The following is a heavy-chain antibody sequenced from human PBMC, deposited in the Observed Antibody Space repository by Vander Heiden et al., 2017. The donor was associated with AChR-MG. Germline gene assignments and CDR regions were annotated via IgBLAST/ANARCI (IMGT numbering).Heavy chain of an antibody. J-gene: IGHJ4*02. CDR1: GGTFSSYA. CDR3: ASGDRPGDCSGGSCQAEIIDY. V-gene: IGHV1-69*01. Sequence: QVQLVQSGAEVKKPGSSVKVSCKASGGTFSSYAISWVRQAPGQGLEWMGGIIPIFGTANYAQKFQGRVTITADESTSTAYMELSSLRSEDTAVYYCASGDRPGDCSGGSCQAEIIDYWGQGTLVTVSS. D-gene: IGHD2-15*01. CDR2: IIPIFGTA.